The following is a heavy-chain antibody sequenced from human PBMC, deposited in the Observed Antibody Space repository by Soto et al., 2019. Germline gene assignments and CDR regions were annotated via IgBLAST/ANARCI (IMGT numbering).Heavy chain of an antibody. V-gene: IGHV3-21*01. J-gene: IGHJ4*02. CDR3: ARDVGRSGWPPFFG. Sequence: GSLRLSCAASGFTFSSYSMNWVRQAPGKGLEWVSSISSSSSYIYYADSVKGRFTISRDNAKNSLYLQMNSLRAEDTAVYYCARDVGRSGWPPFFGWGQGTLVTVSS. D-gene: IGHD6-19*01. CDR1: GFTFSSYS. CDR2: ISSSSSYI.